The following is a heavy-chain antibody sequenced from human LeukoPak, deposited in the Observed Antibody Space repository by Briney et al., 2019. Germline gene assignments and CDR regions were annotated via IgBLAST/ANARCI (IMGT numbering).Heavy chain of an antibody. D-gene: IGHD6-19*01. V-gene: IGHV4-34*01. CDR1: GESFSGYF. CDR2: INHTGST. CDR3: AREMELPGIAVAGTPWGY. Sequence: PSETLSLTCTVYGESFSGYFWTWIRQPPGQGLEWLGEINHTGSTNYNPSLKSRVTISVDTSKNQFSLKLSSVTAADTAVYYCAREMELPGIAVAGTPWGYWGQGTLVTVSS. J-gene: IGHJ4*02.